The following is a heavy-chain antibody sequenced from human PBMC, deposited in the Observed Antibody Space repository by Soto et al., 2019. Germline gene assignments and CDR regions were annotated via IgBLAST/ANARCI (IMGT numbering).Heavy chain of an antibody. CDR1: GFTFSSYG. V-gene: IGHV3-30*18. Sequence: GGSLRLSCAASGFTFSSYGMHWVRQAPGKGLEWVAVISYDGSNKYYADSVKGRFTISRDNSKNTLYLQMNSLRAEDTAVYYCAKETRPYNYYGSGSYYYYYGMDVWGQGTTVTVSS. CDR3: AKETRPYNYYGSGSYYYYYGMDV. J-gene: IGHJ6*02. CDR2: ISYDGSNK. D-gene: IGHD3-10*01.